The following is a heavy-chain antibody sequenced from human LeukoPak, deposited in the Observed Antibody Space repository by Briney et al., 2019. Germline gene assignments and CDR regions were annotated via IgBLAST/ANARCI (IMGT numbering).Heavy chain of an antibody. V-gene: IGHV3-21*01. D-gene: IGHD3-16*02. CDR1: GFTFSSYS. J-gene: IGHJ4*02. Sequence: GGSLRLSCAASGFTFSSYSMNWVRQAPGKGLEWVSSISSSSSYIYYADSVQGRFTISRDNAKNSLYLQMNSLRAEDTAVYYCAASKDYDYVWGSYRYSPNFDYWGQGTLVTVSS. CDR2: ISSSSSYI. CDR3: AASKDYDYVWGSYRYSPNFDY.